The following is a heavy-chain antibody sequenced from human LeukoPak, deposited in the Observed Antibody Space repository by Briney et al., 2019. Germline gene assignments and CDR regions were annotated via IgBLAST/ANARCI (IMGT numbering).Heavy chain of an antibody. Sequence: PGGSLRLSCAASGFTFINAWMSWVRQAPGKGLEWVGRVKRKTDGGTTDYAAPVKGRFTISRDNAKNSLYLQMNSLRAEDTAVYYCARDSATLWFGSRHDAFDIWGQGTMVTVSS. V-gene: IGHV3-15*01. D-gene: IGHD3-10*01. CDR2: VKRKTDGGTT. J-gene: IGHJ3*02. CDR1: GFTFINAW. CDR3: ARDSATLWFGSRHDAFDI.